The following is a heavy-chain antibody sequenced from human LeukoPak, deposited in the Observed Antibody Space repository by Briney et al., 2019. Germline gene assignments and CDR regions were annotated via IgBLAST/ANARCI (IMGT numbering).Heavy chain of an antibody. CDR2: ISSSSSYI. V-gene: IGHV3-21*01. Sequence: GGSLRLSCAASGFTFSSYSMNWVRKAPGKGLEWVSSISSSSSYIYYADSVKGRFTISRDNAKNSLYLQMNSLRAEDTAVYYCAREWNYGWFDPWGQGTLVTVSS. CDR3: AREWNYGWFDP. CDR1: GFTFSSYS. J-gene: IGHJ5*02. D-gene: IGHD1-7*01.